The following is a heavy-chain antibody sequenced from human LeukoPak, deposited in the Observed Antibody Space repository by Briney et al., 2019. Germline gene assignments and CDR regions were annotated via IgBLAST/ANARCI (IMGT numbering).Heavy chain of an antibody. CDR2: ISSSGSTI. CDR1: GFTFSDYY. D-gene: IGHD2-8*01. J-gene: IGHJ4*02. CDR3: ARARRMLYEYTYFDY. Sequence: GGSLRLSCAASGFTFSDYYMSWTRQAPGKGLEWVSYISSSGSTIYYADSVKGRFTISRDNAKNSLYLQMNSLRAEDTAVYYCARARRMLYEYTYFDYWGQGTLVTVSS. V-gene: IGHV3-11*04.